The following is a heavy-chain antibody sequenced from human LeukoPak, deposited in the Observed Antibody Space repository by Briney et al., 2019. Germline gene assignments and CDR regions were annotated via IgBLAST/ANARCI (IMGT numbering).Heavy chain of an antibody. D-gene: IGHD2-21*01. CDR3: AKDHTYCGGDCYANDAFDI. Sequence: GGSLRLSCAASGFTFSSYAMSWVRQAPGKGLEWVSAISGSGGSTYYADSVKGRFTISRDNSKNTLYLQMNSLRAEDTAVYYCAKDHTYCGGDCYANDAFDIWGQGTMVTVSS. V-gene: IGHV3-23*01. CDR2: ISGSGGST. J-gene: IGHJ3*02. CDR1: GFTFSSYA.